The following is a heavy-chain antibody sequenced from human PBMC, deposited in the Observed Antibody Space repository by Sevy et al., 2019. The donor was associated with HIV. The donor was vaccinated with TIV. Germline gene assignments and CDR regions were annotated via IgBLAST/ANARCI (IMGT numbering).Heavy chain of an antibody. D-gene: IGHD4-17*01. V-gene: IGHV3-48*03. CDR2: ISNSGSNI. CDR1: GFTFSSYE. CDR3: ARDLPPSATTVAHFDY. Sequence: GGSLRLSCTASGFTFSSYEMNWVRQAPGKGLEWVSYISNSGSNIYYSDSVKGRSTISRDNAKNSLYLQMNSLRAEDTAVYYCARDLPPSATTVAHFDYWGRGTLVTVSS. J-gene: IGHJ4*02.